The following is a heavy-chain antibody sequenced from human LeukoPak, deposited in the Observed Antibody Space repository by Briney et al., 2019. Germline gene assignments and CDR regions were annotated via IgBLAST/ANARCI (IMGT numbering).Heavy chain of an antibody. V-gene: IGHV3-30*14. CDR1: GFTFGYYE. CDR3: ARARPSGWSACYFDY. J-gene: IGHJ4*02. D-gene: IGHD6-19*01. CDR2: ISYDGSNK. Sequence: PGGSLRLSCATSGFTFGYYEMNWVRQAPGKGLEWVAVISYDGSNKYYADSVKGRFTISRDNSKNTLYLQMNSLRAEDTAVYYCARARPSGWSACYFDYWGQGTLITVSS.